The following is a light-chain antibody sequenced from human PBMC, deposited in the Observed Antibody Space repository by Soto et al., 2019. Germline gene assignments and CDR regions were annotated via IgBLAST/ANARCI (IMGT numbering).Light chain of an antibody. Sequence: QSALTQPASVSGSPGQSITISCTGTSSDVGGYNYVSWYQQYPGKARKLMIYEVSNRPSGVSNRFSGSKSGNTAALTISGLLAEDEADYYCSSYTSSSTLVFGTGTKLTVL. CDR3: SSYTSSSTLV. CDR2: EVS. V-gene: IGLV2-14*01. J-gene: IGLJ1*01. CDR1: SSDVGGYNY.